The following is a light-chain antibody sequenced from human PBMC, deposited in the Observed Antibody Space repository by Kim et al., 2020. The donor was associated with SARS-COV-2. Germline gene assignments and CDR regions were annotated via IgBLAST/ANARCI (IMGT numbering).Light chain of an antibody. J-gene: IGLJ2*01. CDR2: SDN. CDR3: QVWDSSSDNVV. Sequence: ATAQQARIIRGGNDTGSKAVHWNQQKPGQDPVLVICSDNSRPSGIPERFSGSNGGDTTTLTISRIEAGDEADYYCQVWDSSSDNVVFGGGTQLTVL. V-gene: IGLV3-12*01. CDR1: DTGSKA.